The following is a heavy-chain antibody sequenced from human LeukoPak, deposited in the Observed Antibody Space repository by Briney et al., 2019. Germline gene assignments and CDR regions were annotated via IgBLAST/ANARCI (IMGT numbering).Heavy chain of an antibody. V-gene: IGHV4-59*01. D-gene: IGHD3-10*01. CDR1: GDPIRSYY. CDR2: IYYSGST. CDR3: AGDYLHYYGSGSPRTV. Sequence: PSETLTLTCTVSGDPIRSYYWSWLRQPPGKGLEWIGYIYYSGSTNYNPSLQSRVTISLAATKTQFSLKLRSVTAADTAVYYCAGDYLHYYGSGSPRTVWGKGTTVTVSS. J-gene: IGHJ6*04.